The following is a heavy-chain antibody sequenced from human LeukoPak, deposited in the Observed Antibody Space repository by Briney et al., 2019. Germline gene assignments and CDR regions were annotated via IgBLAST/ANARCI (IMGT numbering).Heavy chain of an antibody. CDR2: IYYSGST. Sequence: SETLSLTCTVSGGSISSSSYYWGWIRQPPGRGLEWIGSIYYSGSTYYNPSLKSRVTISVDTSKNQFSLKLSSVTAADTAVYYCARLHSGSFRSFDYWGQGTLVTVSS. D-gene: IGHD1-26*01. CDR1: GGSISSSSYY. CDR3: ARLHSGSFRSFDY. V-gene: IGHV4-39*01. J-gene: IGHJ4*02.